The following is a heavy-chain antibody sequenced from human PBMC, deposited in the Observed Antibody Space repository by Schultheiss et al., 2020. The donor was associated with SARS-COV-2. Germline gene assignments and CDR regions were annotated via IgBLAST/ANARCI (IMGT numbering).Heavy chain of an antibody. Sequence: GESLKISCAASGFTFSNAWMSWVRQAPGKGLEWVGRIKSKTDGGTTDYAAPVKGRFTISRDDSKNTLYLQMNSLKTEDTAVYYCTTDDIVVVVAATRGVNNWFPWGQGTLVTVSS. CDR3: TTDDIVVVVAATRGVNNWFP. CDR1: GFTFSNAW. V-gene: IGHV3-15*01. CDR2: IKSKTDGGTT. D-gene: IGHD2-15*01. J-gene: IGHJ5*02.